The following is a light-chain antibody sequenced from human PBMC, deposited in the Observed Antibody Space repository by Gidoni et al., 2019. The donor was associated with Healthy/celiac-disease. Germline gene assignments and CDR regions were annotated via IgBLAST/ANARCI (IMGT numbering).Light chain of an antibody. J-gene: IGKJ4*01. CDR1: QDISNY. CDR3: QQYDNLPLT. CDR2: AAS. Sequence: DIQMTQSPSSLSASVGERVTITCQASQDISNYLNWYQQKPGKAPKLLIYAASNLETGVPSRFSGSGSGTDFTFTISSLQPEDIATYYCQQYDNLPLTFGGGTKVEIK. V-gene: IGKV1-33*01.